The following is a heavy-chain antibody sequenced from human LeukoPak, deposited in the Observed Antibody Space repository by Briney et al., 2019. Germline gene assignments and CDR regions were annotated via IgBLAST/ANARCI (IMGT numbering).Heavy chain of an antibody. CDR1: GFTFSSYA. CDR3: ERLFTYYYTDV. CDR2: ISGSGGST. Sequence: GGSLRLSCAASGFTFSSYAMSWVRQAPGRGLEWVSAISGSGGSTYYADSVKGRFTISRDNSKNTLYLQMNSLRAEDTAVYYCERLFTYYYTDVWGKGTTVTVSS. J-gene: IGHJ6*03. V-gene: IGHV3-23*01. D-gene: IGHD3-22*01.